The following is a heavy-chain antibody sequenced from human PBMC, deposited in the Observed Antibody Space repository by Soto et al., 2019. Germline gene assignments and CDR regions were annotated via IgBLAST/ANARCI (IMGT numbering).Heavy chain of an antibody. J-gene: IGHJ5*02. V-gene: IGHV6-1*01. CDR1: GDSVSGNSAA. Sequence: SQTLSLTCAISGDSVSGNSAAWNWVRQSPSRGLEWLGKTKYRSKWYNDYAASVKSRITINADTSKNQFSLQLNSVTPEDTAVYSCSYTSSSGGWFDPRGQGILDTVSA. CDR3: SYTSSSGGWFDP. D-gene: IGHD6-6*01. CDR2: TKYRSKWYN.